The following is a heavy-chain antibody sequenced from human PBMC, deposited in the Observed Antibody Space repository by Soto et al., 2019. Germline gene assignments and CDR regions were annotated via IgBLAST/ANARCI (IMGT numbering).Heavy chain of an antibody. Sequence: EVQLLESGGGLVQPGGSLRLSCAASGFTFSSYAMSWVRQAPGKGLEWVSAISGSGGSTYYADSVKGRFTISRDNSKNTLYLQMNSLRAEDTAVYYCATSTHGSSGWYQAFDIWGQGTMVTVSS. CDR2: ISGSGGST. V-gene: IGHV3-23*01. CDR1: GFTFSSYA. J-gene: IGHJ3*02. CDR3: ATSTHGSSGWYQAFDI. D-gene: IGHD6-19*01.